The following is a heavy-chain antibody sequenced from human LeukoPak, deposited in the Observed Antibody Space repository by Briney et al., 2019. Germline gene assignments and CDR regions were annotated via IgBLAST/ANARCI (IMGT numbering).Heavy chain of an antibody. CDR1: GGSISRGDYY. V-gene: IGHV4-30-4*01. CDR2: IYYSGST. CDR3: ARAPRALRYFDWSPGPFDY. J-gene: IGHJ4*02. Sequence: ASETLSLTCTVSGGSISRGDYYWSWIRQPPGKGLEWIGYIYYSGSTYYNPSLKSRVTISVDTSKNQFSLKLSSVTAADTAVYYCARAPRALRYFDWSPGPFDYWGQGTLVTVSS. D-gene: IGHD3-9*01.